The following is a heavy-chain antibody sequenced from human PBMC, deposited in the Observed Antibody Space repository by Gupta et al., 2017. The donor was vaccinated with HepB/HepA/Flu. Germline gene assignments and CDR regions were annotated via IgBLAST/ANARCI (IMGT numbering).Heavy chain of an antibody. CDR3: ASGSHGDYGTYFQH. CDR2: IWYDGSNK. CDR1: GFTFSSYG. V-gene: IGHV3-33*01. Sequence: QVQLVESGGGVVQPGRSLRLSCAASGFTFSSYGMHWVRQAPGKGLGWVAVIWYDGSNKYYADSVKGRFTISRDNSKNTLYLQMNSLRAEDTAVYYCASGSHGDYGTYFQHWGQGTLVTVSS. D-gene: IGHD4-17*01. J-gene: IGHJ1*01.